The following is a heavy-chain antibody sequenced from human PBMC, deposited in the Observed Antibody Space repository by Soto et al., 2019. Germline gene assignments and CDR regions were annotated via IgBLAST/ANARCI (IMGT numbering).Heavy chain of an antibody. Sequence: EVQLVESGGGLVKPGGSLRLSCAASGFTFYNSWMNWVRQAPGKGLEWVGRIKRNSDGGRTDYAAPVKGRFTISRDDSENMLYLQMKSLKTEDTAVYYCTTGSVEGVWGQGTTVSVSS. CDR2: IKRNSDGGRT. CDR3: TTGSVEGV. V-gene: IGHV3-15*07. D-gene: IGHD2-15*01. CDR1: GFTFYNSW. J-gene: IGHJ6*02.